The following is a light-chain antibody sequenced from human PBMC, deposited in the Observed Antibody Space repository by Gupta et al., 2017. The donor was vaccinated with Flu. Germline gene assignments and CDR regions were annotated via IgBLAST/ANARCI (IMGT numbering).Light chain of an antibody. Sequence: QSVLTPPPSVSGAPGQRVTISCTGSSSNIGAGYDVHWYQQLPGTAPKLLIYCNSNRPSGVPDRFSGSKSGTSASLAITGLQAEDEADYYCQSYDSSLSGSKVFGGGTKLTVL. CDR2: CNS. CDR3: QSYDSSLSGSKV. V-gene: IGLV1-40*01. J-gene: IGLJ3*02. CDR1: SSNIGAGYD.